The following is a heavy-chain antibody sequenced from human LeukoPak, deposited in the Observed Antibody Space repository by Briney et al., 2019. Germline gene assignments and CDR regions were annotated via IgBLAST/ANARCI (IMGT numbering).Heavy chain of an antibody. D-gene: IGHD1-26*01. CDR2: IKQDGSEK. J-gene: IGHJ4*02. CDR1: GFTFSSYR. Sequence: PGGSLRLSCAVSGFTFSSYRMNWVRQAPGKGLEWVANIKQDGSEKYYVDSVKGRFTISRDNAKSSLFLQMNSLRAEDTAVYYCARDTRTLDYWGQGTLVTVSS. V-gene: IGHV3-7*01. CDR3: ARDTRTLDY.